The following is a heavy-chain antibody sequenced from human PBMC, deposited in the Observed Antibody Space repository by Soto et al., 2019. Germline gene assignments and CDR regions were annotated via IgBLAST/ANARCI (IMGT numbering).Heavy chain of an antibody. CDR2: MNPNSGNT. CDR1: GYTFTSYD. Sequence: ASVKVSCKASGYTFTSYDINWVRQATGQGLEWMGWMNPNSGNTGYAQKFQGRVTMTRNTSISTAYMELSSLRSEDTAVYYCARGRRVRELGAYYYYGMDVWGQGTTVTVSS. D-gene: IGHD3-10*01. J-gene: IGHJ6*02. CDR3: ARGRRVRELGAYYYYGMDV. V-gene: IGHV1-8*01.